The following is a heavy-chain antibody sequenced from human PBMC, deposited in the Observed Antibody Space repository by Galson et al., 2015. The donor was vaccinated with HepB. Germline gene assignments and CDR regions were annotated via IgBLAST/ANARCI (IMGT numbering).Heavy chain of an antibody. CDR3: ARASTRSGSYYFDY. Sequence: CAISGDSVSSNSAAWNWIRQSPSRGLEWLGRTYYRSKWYNDYAVSVKSRITINPDTSKNQFSLQLYSVTPEDTAVYYCARASTRSGSYYFDYWGQGTLVTVSS. V-gene: IGHV6-1*01. CDR1: GDSVSSNSAA. J-gene: IGHJ4*02. D-gene: IGHD1-26*01. CDR2: TYYRSKWYN.